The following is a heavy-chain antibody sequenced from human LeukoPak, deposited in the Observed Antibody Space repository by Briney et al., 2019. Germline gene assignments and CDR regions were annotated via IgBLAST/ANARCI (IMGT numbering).Heavy chain of an antibody. Sequence: SETLSLTCTVSGGSISTYYWSWIRQPPGKGLEWIGYIYYSGSTNYNPSLKSRVTISVDTSKNQFSLKLSSVAAADTAVYYCARVDYSGYDTRGWFDPWGQGTLVTVSS. D-gene: IGHD5-12*01. V-gene: IGHV4-59*01. CDR3: ARVDYSGYDTRGWFDP. CDR1: GGSISTYY. CDR2: IYYSGST. J-gene: IGHJ5*02.